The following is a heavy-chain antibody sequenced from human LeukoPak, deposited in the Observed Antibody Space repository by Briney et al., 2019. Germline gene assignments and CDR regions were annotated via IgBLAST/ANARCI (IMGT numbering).Heavy chain of an antibody. CDR3: ARVDHPYYYYMDV. J-gene: IGHJ6*03. V-gene: IGHV4-30-2*01. CDR2: IYHSGST. Sequence: PSETLSLTCAVSGGSISSGGYSWSWIRQPPGKGLEWIGYIYHSGSTYYNPSLKSRVTISVDRSKNQFSLKLSSVTAADTAVYYCARVDHPYYYYMDVWGKGTTVTVSS. CDR1: GGSISSGGYS.